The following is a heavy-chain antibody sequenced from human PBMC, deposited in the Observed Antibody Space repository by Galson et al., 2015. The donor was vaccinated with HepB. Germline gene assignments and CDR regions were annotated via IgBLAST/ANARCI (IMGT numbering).Heavy chain of an antibody. CDR2: ISGSGGST. CDR1: GFTFSSYA. D-gene: IGHD6-19*01. J-gene: IGHJ5*02. V-gene: IGHV3-23*01. CDR3: AKGRSSGWSANWFDP. Sequence: SLRLSCAASGFTFSSYAMSWVRQAPGKGLEWVSAISGSGGSTYYADSVKGRFTISRDNSKSTLYLQMNSLRAEDTAVYYCAKGRSSGWSANWFDPWGQGTLVTVSS.